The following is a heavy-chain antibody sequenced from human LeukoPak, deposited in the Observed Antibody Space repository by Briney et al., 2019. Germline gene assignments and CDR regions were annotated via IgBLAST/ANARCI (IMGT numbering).Heavy chain of an antibody. V-gene: IGHV4-4*02. CDR2: IYHRGST. CDR1: GGSISSSNW. D-gene: IGHD3-10*01. CDR3: ARGNYYGSGNYFDY. J-gene: IGHJ4*02. Sequence: SGTLSLTCAVSGGSISSSNWWSWVRQPPGKGLEWIGEIYHRGSTNYNPSLRSRVTISVDKSKNQFSLNLTSVTAADTAVYYCARGNYYGSGNYFDYWGQGTLVTVSS.